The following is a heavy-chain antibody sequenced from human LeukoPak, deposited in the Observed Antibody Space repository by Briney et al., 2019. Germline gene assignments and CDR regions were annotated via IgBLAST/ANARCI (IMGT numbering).Heavy chain of an antibody. CDR2: INPNSGGT. CDR1: GYTFTGYY. CDR3: ASEPYYYDSSGYDNWFDH. J-gene: IGHJ5*02. Sequence: ASVTVSRKASGYTFTGYYMQLVRQPPAPGQGRVGWINPNSGGTNLAQQFPGRVTMTRDTSISTAYIELSRLRSEDTAVYYCASEPYYYDSSGYDNWFDHWGQGTLVTVSS. D-gene: IGHD3-22*01. V-gene: IGHV1-2*02.